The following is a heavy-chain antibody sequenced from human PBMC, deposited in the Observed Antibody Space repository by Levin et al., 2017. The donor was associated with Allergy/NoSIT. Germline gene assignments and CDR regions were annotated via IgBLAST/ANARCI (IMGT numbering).Heavy chain of an antibody. D-gene: IGHD3-10*01. Sequence: SGPTLVKPTQTLTLTCTFSGFSLNPSGVAVGWIRPPPGKALEWLALIFWDDDKRYRPSLKSRLTITKDTSKNQVVLTMTNMDPVDTATYFCAHTPPYYHRSGPDYWGQGTLVTVSS. V-gene: IGHV2-5*02. CDR2: IFWDDDK. J-gene: IGHJ4*02. CDR3: AHTPPYYHRSGPDY. CDR1: GFSLNPSGVA.